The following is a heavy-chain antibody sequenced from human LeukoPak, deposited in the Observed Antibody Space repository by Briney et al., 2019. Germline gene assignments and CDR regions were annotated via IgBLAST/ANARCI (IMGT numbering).Heavy chain of an antibody. CDR1: GYTFTSYD. Sequence: ASVKVSCXASGYTFTSYDINWVRQATGQGLEWMGWMNPNSGNTGYAQKFQGRVTITRNTSISTAYMELSSLRSEDTAVYYCARLLSSGYYGHSYYFDYWGQGTLVTVSS. V-gene: IGHV1-8*03. J-gene: IGHJ4*02. CDR3: ARLLSSGYYGHSYYFDY. CDR2: MNPNSGNT. D-gene: IGHD3-22*01.